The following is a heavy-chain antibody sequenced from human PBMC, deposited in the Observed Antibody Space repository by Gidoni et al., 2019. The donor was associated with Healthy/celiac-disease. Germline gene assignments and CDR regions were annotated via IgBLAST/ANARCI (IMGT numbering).Heavy chain of an antibody. CDR3: ARDSGERYYYYGMDV. V-gene: IGHV1-69*01. CDR2: IIPIFGTA. Sequence: QVQLVQSGAEVKKPGSSVKVSCKASGGTFRSYAISWVLQAPGQGLEWMGGIIPIFGTANYAQKFQGRVTSTADESTSTAYMELSSLRSEDTAVYYCARDSGERYYYYGMDVWGQGTTVTVSS. D-gene: IGHD3-10*01. J-gene: IGHJ6*02. CDR1: GGTFRSYA.